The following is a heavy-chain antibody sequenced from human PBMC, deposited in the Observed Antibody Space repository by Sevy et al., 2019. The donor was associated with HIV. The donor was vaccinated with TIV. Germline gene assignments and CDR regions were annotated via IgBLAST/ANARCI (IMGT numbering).Heavy chain of an antibody. D-gene: IGHD2-15*01. Sequence: GGSLRLSCAASGFSLSSYWMNWVRQTPGKGLEWVANINHNGSVTYYVDSVKGRFTISRDNTRNLLYLQMTSLRVEDAALYYCVRAVATNGSFWGQGTLVTVSS. CDR1: GFSLSSYW. J-gene: IGHJ4*02. V-gene: IGHV3-7*01. CDR2: INHNGSVT. CDR3: VRAVATNGSF.